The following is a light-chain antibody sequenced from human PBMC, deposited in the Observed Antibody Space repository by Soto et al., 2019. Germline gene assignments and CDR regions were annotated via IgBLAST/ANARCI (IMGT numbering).Light chain of an antibody. CDR3: QQRSNWPLT. CDR2: DAS. Sequence: EIVFTQSPATPSLSPGGKATLSCRASQSISSQLAWYQQKPGQAPRLLIHDASNRATGIPARFSGSGSSTDFTLTISSLEPEDFAVYFCQQRSNWPLTFGGGTKVDI. V-gene: IGKV3-11*01. J-gene: IGKJ4*01. CDR1: QSISSQ.